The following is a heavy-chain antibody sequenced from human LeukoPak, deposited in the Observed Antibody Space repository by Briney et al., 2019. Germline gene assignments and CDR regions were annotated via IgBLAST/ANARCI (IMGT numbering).Heavy chain of an antibody. V-gene: IGHV4-30-2*01. CDR1: GGSISSGGYY. Sequence: SETLSLTCTVSGGSISSGGYYWSWIRQPPGKGLEWIGYIYHSGSTYYNPSLKSRVTISVDRSKNQFSLKLSSVTAADTAVYYCARAWIQLWFTIEYFQHWGQGTLVTVSS. CDR3: ARAWIQLWFTIEYFQH. J-gene: IGHJ1*01. D-gene: IGHD5-18*01. CDR2: IYHSGST.